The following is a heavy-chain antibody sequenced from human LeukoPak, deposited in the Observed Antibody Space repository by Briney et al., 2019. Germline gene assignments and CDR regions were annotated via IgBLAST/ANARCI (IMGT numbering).Heavy chain of an antibody. CDR3: ARRPRGVIIKSWFDS. J-gene: IGHJ5*01. Sequence: PSETLSLTCTVSGGSISSYYWSWIRQPPGKGLEWIGYIYYSGSTNSNPSLKSRVTILLDTSKNQFSLNLSSVTAADTAVYYSARRPRGVIIKSWFDSWGQGTLVTVSS. V-gene: IGHV4-59*12. CDR2: IYYSGST. D-gene: IGHD3-10*01. CDR1: GGSISSYY.